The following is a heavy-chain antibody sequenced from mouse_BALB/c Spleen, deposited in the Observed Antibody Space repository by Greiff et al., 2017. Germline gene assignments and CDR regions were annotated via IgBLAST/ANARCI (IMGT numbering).Heavy chain of an antibody. CDR2: IDPANGNT. Sequence: EVQLQQSGAELVKPGASVKLSCTASGFNIKDTYMHWVKQRPEQGLEWIGRIDPANGNTKYDPKFQGKATITADTSSNTAYLQLSSLTSEDTAVYYCAREGNMGAMDYWGKGTSVTVAS. D-gene: IGHD1-1*02. V-gene: IGHV14-3*02. CDR3: AREGNMGAMDY. J-gene: IGHJ4*01. CDR1: GFNIKDTY.